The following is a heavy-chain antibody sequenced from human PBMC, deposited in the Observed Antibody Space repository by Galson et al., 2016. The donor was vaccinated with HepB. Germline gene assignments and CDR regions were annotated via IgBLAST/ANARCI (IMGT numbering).Heavy chain of an antibody. J-gene: IGHJ3*02. Sequence: SLRLSCAASGFTFSDYYMSWIRQAPGKGLEWVSYISSSGSTIYYADSVKGRFTISRDNAKNPLYLQMNSLRAEDTAVYYCAIGITGTSEAFDIWGQGTMVTVSS. CDR3: AIGITGTSEAFDI. CDR2: ISSSGSTI. D-gene: IGHD1-7*01. CDR1: GFTFSDYY. V-gene: IGHV3-11*01.